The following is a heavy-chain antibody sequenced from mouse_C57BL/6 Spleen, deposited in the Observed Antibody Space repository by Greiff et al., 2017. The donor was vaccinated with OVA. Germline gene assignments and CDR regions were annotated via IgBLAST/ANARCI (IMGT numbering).Heavy chain of an antibody. D-gene: IGHD1-1*01. Sequence: EVQGVESGGGLVKPGGSLKLSCAASGFTFSDYGMHWVRQAPEKGLEWVAYISSGSSTIYYADTVKGRFTISRDNAKNTLFLQMTSLRSEDTAMYYCARPLRSYYAMDYWGQGTSVTVSS. CDR1: GFTFSDYG. J-gene: IGHJ4*01. CDR2: ISSGSSTI. CDR3: ARPLRSYYAMDY. V-gene: IGHV5-17*01.